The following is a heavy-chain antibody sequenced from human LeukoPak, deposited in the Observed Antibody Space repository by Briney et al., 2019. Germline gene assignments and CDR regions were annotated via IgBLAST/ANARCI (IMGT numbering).Heavy chain of an antibody. D-gene: IGHD1-26*01. V-gene: IGHV3-43*01. CDR1: GLSIGDYT. CDR2: ISRNGVAT. J-gene: IGHJ4*02. Sequence: GGSLRLSCEASGLSIGDYTMHWVRQVPGKGLEWVSLISRNGVATKYADSVRGRFTISRDNAKNSLYLQMNSLRAEDTALYYCAKDITYSGSSGFDFWGQGTLVTVSS. CDR3: AKDITYSGSSGFDF.